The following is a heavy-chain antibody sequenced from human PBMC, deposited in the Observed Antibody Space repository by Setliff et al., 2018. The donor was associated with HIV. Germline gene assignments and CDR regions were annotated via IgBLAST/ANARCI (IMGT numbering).Heavy chain of an antibody. Sequence: SETLSLTCTVSGGSITSSSYYWGWIRQPPGKGLEWIGSIYYSGSTDYNPSLKSRVTISVDPSKNQFSLKMNSVTAADTAVYYCARASYSYDSTGYLYWGQGTLVTVSS. D-gene: IGHD3-22*01. V-gene: IGHV4-39*07. CDR3: ARASYSYDSTGYLY. CDR1: GGSITSSSYY. CDR2: IYYSGST. J-gene: IGHJ4*02.